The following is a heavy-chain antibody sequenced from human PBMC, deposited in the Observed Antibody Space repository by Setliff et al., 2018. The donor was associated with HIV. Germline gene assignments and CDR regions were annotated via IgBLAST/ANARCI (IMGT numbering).Heavy chain of an antibody. CDR3: ATVYSGWKHLDN. D-gene: IGHD5-12*01. CDR1: GYTFTDYY. J-gene: IGHJ4*02. Sequence: ASVKVSCKASGYTFTDYYIHWVRQAPGQGLEWMGWINSASGGTNYAQNFQGRVTVTRDTSINTAYVELNSLKTEDTGVYYCATVYSGWKHLDNWGQGTLVTVSS. V-gene: IGHV1-2*02. CDR2: INSASGGT.